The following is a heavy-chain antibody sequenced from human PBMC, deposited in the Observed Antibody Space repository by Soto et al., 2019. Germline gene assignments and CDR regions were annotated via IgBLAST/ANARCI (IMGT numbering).Heavy chain of an antibody. J-gene: IGHJ5*02. Sequence: GASVKVSCKASGYTFTSYGISWVRQAPGQGLEWMGWINPNSGGTNYAQKFQGRVTMTRDTSISTAYMELSRLRSDDTAVYYCARGYPGIAVAAAWGQGTLVTV. D-gene: IGHD6-19*01. CDR2: INPNSGGT. CDR1: GYTFTSYG. CDR3: ARGYPGIAVAAA. V-gene: IGHV1-2*02.